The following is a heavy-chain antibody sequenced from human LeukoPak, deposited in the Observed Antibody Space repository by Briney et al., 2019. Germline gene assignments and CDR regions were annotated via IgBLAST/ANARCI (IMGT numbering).Heavy chain of an antibody. D-gene: IGHD3-10*01. J-gene: IGHJ4*02. CDR3: ARNGREGITMVRGAITEYYFDY. CDR2: ISSSSSYI. V-gene: IGHV3-21*01. Sequence: PGGSLRLSCAVSGFTFSTYNMNWVRQAPGKGLEWVSSISSSSSYIYYADSVKGRFTISRDNAKNSLYLQMNSLRAEDTAVYYCARNGREGITMVRGAITEYYFDYWGQGTLVTVSS. CDR1: GFTFSTYN.